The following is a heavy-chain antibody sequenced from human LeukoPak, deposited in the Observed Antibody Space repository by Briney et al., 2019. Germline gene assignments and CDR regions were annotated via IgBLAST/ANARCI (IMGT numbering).Heavy chain of an antibody. D-gene: IGHD5-18*01. Sequence: GGSLRLSCAASGFTFSSYWMSWVRQAPGKGLGWVANIKKDGSEKYYVDSVKGRFTISRDNAKKSLYLQMNSLRAEDTAVYYCARHLSGVTGYTYGRGIDYWGQGTLVTVST. CDR1: GFTFSSYW. J-gene: IGHJ4*02. V-gene: IGHV3-7*01. CDR2: IKKDGSEK. CDR3: ARHLSGVTGYTYGRGIDY.